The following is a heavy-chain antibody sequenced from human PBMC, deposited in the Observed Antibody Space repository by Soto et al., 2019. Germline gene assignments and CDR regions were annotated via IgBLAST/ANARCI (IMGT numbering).Heavy chain of an antibody. Sequence: PSETLSLTCAVYGGSFSSYYWSWIRQPAGKGLEWIGRIYTSGSTNYNPSLKSRVTMSVDTSKNQFSLKLSSVTAADTAVYYCARDRGAAAGTFNEYNWFDPWGQGTLVTVSS. CDR3: ARDRGAAAGTFNEYNWFDP. J-gene: IGHJ5*02. V-gene: IGHV4-4*07. CDR1: GGSFSSYY. CDR2: IYTSGST. D-gene: IGHD6-13*01.